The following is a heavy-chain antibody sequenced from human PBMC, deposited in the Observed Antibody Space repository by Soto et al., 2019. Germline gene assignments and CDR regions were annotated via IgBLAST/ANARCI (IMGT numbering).Heavy chain of an antibody. CDR2: INPNSGGT. J-gene: IGHJ6*02. D-gene: IGHD2-2*02. V-gene: IGHV1-2*02. CDR3: ARSLTEGYCTITGSYTRPLYGMDV. CDR1: GYTFSGYY. Sequence: QEQLVQSGAEVKKPGASVKVSCKASGYTFSGYYIHWLRQAPGQGLEWMGWINPNSGGTNYAQKFQGRVTVTRATPTSTAYMELSRLTSDDTAVYYCARSLTEGYCTITGSYTRPLYGMDVWGQGTTVTVSS.